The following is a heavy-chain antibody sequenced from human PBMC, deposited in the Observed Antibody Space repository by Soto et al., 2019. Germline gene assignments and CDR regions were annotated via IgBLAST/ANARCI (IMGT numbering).Heavy chain of an antibody. CDR3: ARADYYGSGSYHDY. CDR1: GGSISSYY. D-gene: IGHD3-10*01. CDR2: IYYSGST. Sequence: PSETLSLTCTVSGGSISSYYWSWIRQPPGKGLEWIGYIYYSGSTNYNPSLKSRVTISVDTFKNQFSLKLSSVTAADTAVYYCARADYYGSGSYHDYWGQGTLVTVSS. J-gene: IGHJ4*02. V-gene: IGHV4-59*01.